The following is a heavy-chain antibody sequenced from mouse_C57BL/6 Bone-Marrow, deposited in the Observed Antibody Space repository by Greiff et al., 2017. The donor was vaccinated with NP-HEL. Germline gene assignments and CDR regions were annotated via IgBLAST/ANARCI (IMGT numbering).Heavy chain of an antibody. CDR1: GYTFTSYG. D-gene: IGHD2-12*01. V-gene: IGHV1-81*01. Sequence: QVQLQQSGAELARPGASVKLSCKASGYTFTSYGISWVKQRTGQGLEWIGEIYPRSGNTYYNEKFKGKATLTADKSYSKAYMELRSLTSEDSAVYFFAREYYSPMDYWGQGTSVTVSS. J-gene: IGHJ4*01. CDR2: IYPRSGNT. CDR3: AREYYSPMDY.